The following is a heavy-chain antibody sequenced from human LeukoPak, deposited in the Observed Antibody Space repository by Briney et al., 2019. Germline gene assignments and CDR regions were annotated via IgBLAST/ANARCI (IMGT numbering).Heavy chain of an antibody. CDR3: ESVLRGGGGGDY. D-gene: IGHD3-16*01. CDR2: ISAYNGNT. V-gene: IGHV1-18*01. J-gene: IGHJ4*02. CDR1: GYTFPNYG. Sequence: ASVKDSCKASGYTFPNYGISWVRQAPGQGLEWMGWISAYNGNTNYAQKFQGRVTMTTDTSTSTANMERRSLTSDDTAVYYCESVLRGGGGGDYWGQGTLVTVSS.